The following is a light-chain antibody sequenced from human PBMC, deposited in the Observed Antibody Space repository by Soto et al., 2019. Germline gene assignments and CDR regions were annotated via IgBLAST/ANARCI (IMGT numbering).Light chain of an antibody. J-gene: IGKJ4*01. CDR3: QLYGHSLN. CDR2: GAS. CDR1: QSVSRNY. V-gene: IGKV3-20*01. Sequence: ILLTQSPGTLSLAPGERATLSCRASQSVSRNYLAWYQQKRGQAPRLLIFGASSRATGIPDRFSGSGSGTDFTLTINRLEPEDFAVFYCQLYGHSLNFGGGTKVDIK.